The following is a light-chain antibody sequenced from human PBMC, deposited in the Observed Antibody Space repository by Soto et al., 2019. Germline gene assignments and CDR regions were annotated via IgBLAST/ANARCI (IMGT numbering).Light chain of an antibody. CDR3: QSYDTSLRAWV. J-gene: IGLJ3*02. Sequence: QTVVTQPPSVSGAPGQRVTISCTGSRANIGAGYQVHWYQQLAETTPKLLIYGDTYRPSGVPDRFSGSKSGTSASLAITGLQPEDEANYYCQSYDTSLRAWVFGGGTKLTVL. V-gene: IGLV1-40*01. CDR1: RANIGAGYQ. CDR2: GDT.